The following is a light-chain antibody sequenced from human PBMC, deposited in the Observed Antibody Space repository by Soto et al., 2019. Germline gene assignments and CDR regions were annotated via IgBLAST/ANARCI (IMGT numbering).Light chain of an antibody. CDR1: HDIGNS. Sequence: DIQMTQSPPSLSASVGDRVTITCQASHDIGNSLNWYQAKPGQAPKLVIYDAYNLETGVPSTFSGSGYGTLFTITISGLRPEDIATYYCQKSDHLPLFGPGTKVDLK. V-gene: IGKV1-33*01. J-gene: IGKJ3*01. CDR3: QKSDHLPL. CDR2: DAY.